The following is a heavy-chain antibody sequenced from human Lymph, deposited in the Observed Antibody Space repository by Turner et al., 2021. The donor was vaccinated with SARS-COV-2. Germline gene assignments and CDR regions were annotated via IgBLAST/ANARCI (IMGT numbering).Heavy chain of an antibody. D-gene: IGHD4-17*01. Sequence: QVQLQESGPGLAKPSQTLSLTCTVSGGSISSGGYYWSWIRQHPGKGLEWIGYIYYSGSTYYNPSIKSRVTISVDTSKNQFSLKLSSVTAADTAVYYCARDYGGNSNYFDYWGQGTLVTVSS. CDR1: GGSISSGGYY. CDR2: IYYSGST. CDR3: ARDYGGNSNYFDY. J-gene: IGHJ4*02. V-gene: IGHV4-31*03.